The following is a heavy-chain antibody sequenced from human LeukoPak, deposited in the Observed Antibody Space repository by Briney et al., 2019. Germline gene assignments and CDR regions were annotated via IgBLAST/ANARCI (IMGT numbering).Heavy chain of an antibody. D-gene: IGHD6-25*01. J-gene: IGHJ4*02. V-gene: IGHV1-2*02. CDR2: IDPDSGGT. CDR3: ARGSVYFDY. Sequence: ASVKVSCKASGYTFTDSYMHWVRQAPGQGLEWMGWIDPDSGGTNYAQKFQGRVTITRDTSINTAFMELSRLTSDYTAVYYCARGSVYFDYWGQGTLVTVSS. CDR1: GYTFTDSY.